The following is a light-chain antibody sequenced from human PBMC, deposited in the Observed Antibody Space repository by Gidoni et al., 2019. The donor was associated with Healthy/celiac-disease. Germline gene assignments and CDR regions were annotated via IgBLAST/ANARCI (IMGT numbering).Light chain of an antibody. CDR2: KAS. V-gene: IGKV1-5*03. CDR1: QSISSW. CDR3: QQYNSYPFMYT. J-gene: IGKJ2*01. Sequence: DIQMTQSPSTLSASVGDRVTITLRASQSISSWLAWYQQKPGKGPKLPIYKASSLESGVPSRFSGSGSGTEFTLTISSLQPDDFATYYCQQYNSYPFMYTFGQGTKLEIK.